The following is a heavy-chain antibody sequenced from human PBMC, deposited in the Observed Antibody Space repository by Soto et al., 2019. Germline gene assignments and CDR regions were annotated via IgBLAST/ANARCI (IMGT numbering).Heavy chain of an antibody. D-gene: IGHD5-12*01. CDR2: IYYSGNT. CDR1: GGSISSSSHH. Sequence: SETLSLTCTVSGGSISSSSHHRAWIRQPPGKGLEWIGYIYYSGNTNHNPSLKSRVTISVDTSKNQFSLKLSSVTAADTAVYYCTRDDQRGYSGYDSWGQGTLVTVPS. CDR3: TRDDQRGYSGYDS. V-gene: IGHV4-61*01. J-gene: IGHJ5*02.